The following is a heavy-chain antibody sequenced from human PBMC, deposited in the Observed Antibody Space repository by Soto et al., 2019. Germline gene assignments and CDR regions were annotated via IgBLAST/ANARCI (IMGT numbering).Heavy chain of an antibody. J-gene: IGHJ6*03. V-gene: IGHV3-30*18. CDR1: GFTFSSYG. D-gene: IGHD6-25*01. CDR3: AKSGRGNYYYMDV. Sequence: GGSLRLSCAASGFTFSSYGMHWVRQAPGKGLEWVAVISYDGSNKYYADSVKGRFTISRDNSKNTLYLQMNSLRAEDTAVYYCAKSGRGNYYYMDVWGKGTTVTVS. CDR2: ISYDGSNK.